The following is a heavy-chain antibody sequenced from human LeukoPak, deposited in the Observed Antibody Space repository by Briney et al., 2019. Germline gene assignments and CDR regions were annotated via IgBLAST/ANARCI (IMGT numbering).Heavy chain of an antibody. D-gene: IGHD7-27*01. CDR2: IYYSGST. CDR1: GGSISSGDYY. CDR3: ARAPHWDRPFDY. V-gene: IGHV4-30-4*02. J-gene: IGHJ4*02. Sequence: SETLSLTCTVSGGSISSGDYYWSWIRQPPGKGLEWIGYIYYSGSTYYSPSLKSRVTISVDTSKNQFSLKLNSVTAADTAVYYCARAPHWDRPFDYWGQGILVTVSS.